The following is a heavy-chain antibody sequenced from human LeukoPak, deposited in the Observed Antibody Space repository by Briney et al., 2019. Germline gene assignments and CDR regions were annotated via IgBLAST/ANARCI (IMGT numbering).Heavy chain of an antibody. CDR1: GGSISSYY. V-gene: IGHV4-59*01. D-gene: IGHD3-22*01. CDR3: ARDRTRIVGFDI. Sequence: SETLSLTCTVSGGSISSYYWSWIRQPPGKGLEWIGYIYHSGSTNYNPPLKSRVTISVDTSKNQFSLKLSSVTAADTAVYYCARDRTRIVGFDIWGQGTMVTVSS. J-gene: IGHJ3*02. CDR2: IYHSGST.